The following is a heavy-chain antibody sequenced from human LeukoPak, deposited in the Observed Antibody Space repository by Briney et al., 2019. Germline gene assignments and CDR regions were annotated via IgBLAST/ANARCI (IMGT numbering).Heavy chain of an antibody. Sequence: GGSLRLSCAASGFTFSDYYMSWIRQAPGKGLEWVSSISSSSSYIYYADSVKGRFTISRDNAKNSLYLQMNSLRAEDTAVYYCAREISGPLAAAGGYYYYYMDVWGKGTTVTVSS. D-gene: IGHD6-13*01. J-gene: IGHJ6*03. CDR2: ISSSSSYI. CDR3: AREISGPLAAAGGYYYYYMDV. V-gene: IGHV3-11*06. CDR1: GFTFSDYY.